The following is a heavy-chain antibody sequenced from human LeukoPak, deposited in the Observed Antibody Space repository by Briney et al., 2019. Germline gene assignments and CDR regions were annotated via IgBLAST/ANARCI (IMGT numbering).Heavy chain of an antibody. CDR1: GGTFSSYA. CDR3: AREPRIAVAGS. Sequence: SVKVSCKASGGTFSSYAISWVRQAPGQGLEWMGRIIPILGIANYAQKFQGRVTITADKSTSTAYMELSSLRSEDTAVYYCAREPRIAVAGSWGQGTLVTVSS. CDR2: IIPILGIA. J-gene: IGHJ4*02. D-gene: IGHD6-19*01. V-gene: IGHV1-69*04.